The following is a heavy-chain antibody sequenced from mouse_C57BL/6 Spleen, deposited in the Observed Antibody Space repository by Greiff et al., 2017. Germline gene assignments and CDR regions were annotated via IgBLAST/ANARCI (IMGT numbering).Heavy chain of an antibody. CDR2: INPSNGGT. CDR1: GYTFTSYW. V-gene: IGHV1-53*01. CDR3: ARRNFYYGSSYWYFDV. J-gene: IGHJ1*03. Sequence: QVQLQQPGTELVKPGASVKLSCKASGYTFTSYWMHWVKQRPGQALEWIGNINPSNGGTNYNEKFKSKATLTVDKSSSTAYMQLSSLTSGDSAVYYCARRNFYYGSSYWYFDVWGTGTTVTVSS. D-gene: IGHD1-1*01.